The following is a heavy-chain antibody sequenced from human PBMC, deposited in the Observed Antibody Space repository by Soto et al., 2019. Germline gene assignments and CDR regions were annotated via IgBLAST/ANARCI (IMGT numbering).Heavy chain of an antibody. J-gene: IGHJ4*02. CDR2: IYYSGST. D-gene: IGHD3-10*01. Sequence: PSETLSLTCTVSGGSISSYYWSWIRQPPGKGLEWIGYIYYSGSTYYNPSLKSRVTISVDTSKNQFSLKLSSVTAADTAVYYCARDFGGFGDLLLWGKGALVTVS. CDR1: GGSISSYY. CDR3: ARDFGGFGDLLL. V-gene: IGHV4-59*01.